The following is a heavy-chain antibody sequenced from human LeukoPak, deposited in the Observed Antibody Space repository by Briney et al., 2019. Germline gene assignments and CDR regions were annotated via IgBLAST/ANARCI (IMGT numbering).Heavy chain of an antibody. CDR2: ISGSGDNT. D-gene: IGHD2-15*01. J-gene: IGHJ4*02. CDR1: GFTFSSYA. Sequence: GGSLRLSCAASGFTFSSYAMSCVRQAPGKGLEWVSVISGSGDNTDYADSVKGRFTISRDNSKNTLYLQMNSLRAEDTAVYFCAKGYSGSYYSGNDYWGQGTLVSASS. V-gene: IGHV3-23*01. CDR3: AKGYSGSYYSGNDY.